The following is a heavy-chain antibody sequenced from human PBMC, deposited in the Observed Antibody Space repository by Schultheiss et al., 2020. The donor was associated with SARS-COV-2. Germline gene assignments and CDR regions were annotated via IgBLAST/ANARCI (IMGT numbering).Heavy chain of an antibody. D-gene: IGHD2-15*01. CDR1: GGSFSDYY. V-gene: IGHV4-34*01. Sequence: SETLSLTCAVYGGSFSDYYWNWVRQPPGKGPEWIGEINRSGSTNYHPSLKSRVTISVDTSKNQFSLKLTSVTAADTAVYYCARGKGSPIYFYYYMDVWGKGTTVTVSS. CDR3: ARGKGSPIYFYYYMDV. J-gene: IGHJ6*03. CDR2: INRSGST.